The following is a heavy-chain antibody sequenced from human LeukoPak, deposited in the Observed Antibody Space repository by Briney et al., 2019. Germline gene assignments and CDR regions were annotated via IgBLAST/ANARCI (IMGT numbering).Heavy chain of an antibody. CDR2: ISSSSSYI. V-gene: IGHV3-21*01. CDR3: ARVSYDFWSGYYEGGEAYYFDY. D-gene: IGHD3-3*01. Sequence: PGGSLRLSCAASGFTFSSYSMNWVRQAPGKGLEWVSSISSSSSYIYYADSVKGRFTISRDNAKNSLYLQMNSLRAEDTAVYYCARVSYDFWSGYYEGGEAYYFDYWGQGTLVTVSS. CDR1: GFTFSSYS. J-gene: IGHJ4*02.